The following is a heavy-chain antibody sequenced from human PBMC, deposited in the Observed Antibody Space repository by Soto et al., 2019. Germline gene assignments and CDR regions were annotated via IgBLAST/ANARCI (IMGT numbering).Heavy chain of an antibody. Sequence: QVQLVESGGGEVQPGRTLRLSCAASGFTFSSYGMHWVRQAPGKGLEWVAVISYDGSNKYYADSVKGRFTISRDNSKNTLYRQMNSLRAEDTAVYYCAKDGGSPYYYGMDVWGQGTTATVSS. J-gene: IGHJ6*02. CDR1: GFTFSSYG. CDR3: AKDGGSPYYYGMDV. CDR2: ISYDGSNK. D-gene: IGHD3-16*01. V-gene: IGHV3-30*18.